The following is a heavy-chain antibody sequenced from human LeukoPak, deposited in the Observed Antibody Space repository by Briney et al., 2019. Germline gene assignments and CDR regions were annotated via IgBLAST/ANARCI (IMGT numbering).Heavy chain of an antibody. CDR2: IYYSGST. CDR3: ARERGRYSGYDWEDGYYYYMDV. Sequence: PSETLSLTCTVSGGSISSSSYYWGWIRQPPGKGLEWIGSIYYSGSTYYNPSLKSRVTISVDTSKNQLSLKLSSVTAADTAVYYCARERGRYSGYDWEDGYYYYMDVWGKGTTVTVSS. D-gene: IGHD5-12*01. J-gene: IGHJ6*03. V-gene: IGHV4-39*07. CDR1: GGSISSSSYY.